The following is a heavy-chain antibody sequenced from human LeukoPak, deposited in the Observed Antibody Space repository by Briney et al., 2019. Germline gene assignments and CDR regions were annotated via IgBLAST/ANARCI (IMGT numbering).Heavy chain of an antibody. CDR1: GFTFSSYS. D-gene: IGHD2-15*01. CDR3: ARSCSGGSCLPILGYYYGMDV. CDR2: ISSSSSYI. J-gene: IGHJ6*04. V-gene: IGHV3-21*01. Sequence: GGSLRLSCAASGFTFSSYSMNWVRQAPGKGLEWVSSISSSSSYIYYADSVKGRFTISRDNAKNSLYLQMNSLRAEDTAVYYCARSCSGGSCLPILGYYYGMDVWGKGTTVTVSS.